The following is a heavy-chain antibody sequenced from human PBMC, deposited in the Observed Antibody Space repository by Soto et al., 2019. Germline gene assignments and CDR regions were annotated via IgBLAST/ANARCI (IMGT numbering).Heavy chain of an antibody. CDR3: ARGQRFSDWFDP. J-gene: IGHJ5*02. Sequence: QVHLQESGPGLVKPSETLSLPCSVSGGTISGYYWTWIRQPDGTGLEWIGRIYSSGNTKYNPSLQSRVTMSLATSNNQFSLRLTSVPAADTAVYYCARGQRFSDWFDPLGQGTLVTVSS. CDR1: GGTISGYY. V-gene: IGHV4-4*07. CDR2: IYSSGNT. D-gene: IGHD3-3*01.